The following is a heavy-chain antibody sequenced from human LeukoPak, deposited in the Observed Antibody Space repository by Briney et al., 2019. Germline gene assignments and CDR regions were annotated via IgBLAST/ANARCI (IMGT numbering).Heavy chain of an antibody. CDR3: ARVGVGTTDAFEI. V-gene: IGHV4-30-4*08. D-gene: IGHD1-14*01. Sequence: SQTLSLTCIVSGGSISSGDYYWSWIRQAPGKGLEWIGYIYSSGSTYYNPSLKSRVTISRDTSKNQFSLKFSSAIAADTAVYYCARVGVGTTDAFEIWGQGTMVTVSS. CDR1: GGSISSGDYY. CDR2: IYSSGST. J-gene: IGHJ3*02.